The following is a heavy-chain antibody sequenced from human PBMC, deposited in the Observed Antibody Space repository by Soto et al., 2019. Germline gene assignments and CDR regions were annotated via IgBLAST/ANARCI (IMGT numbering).Heavy chain of an antibody. Sequence: ESGGGVVQPGRSLRLSCAASGFTFSSHAMHWVRQAPGKGLEWAAVISYDGSNKYYADSVKGRFTISRDNSKNTLYLQMNSLRAEDTAVLYCARGKVYYDSSGYYGDFDYWGQGTLVTVSS. D-gene: IGHD3-22*01. CDR3: ARGKVYYDSSGYYGDFDY. J-gene: IGHJ4*02. CDR2: ISYDGSNK. V-gene: IGHV3-30-3*01. CDR1: GFTFSSHA.